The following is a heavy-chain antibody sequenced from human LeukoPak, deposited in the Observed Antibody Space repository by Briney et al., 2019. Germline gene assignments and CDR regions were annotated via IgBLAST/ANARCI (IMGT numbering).Heavy chain of an antibody. CDR2: IYYSGST. D-gene: IGHD3-10*01. J-gene: IGHJ4*02. Sequence: SETLSLTCTVSGGSISSSSYYWGWIRQPPGKGLEWIGSIYYSGSTYYNPSLKSRVTISVDTSKNQFSLKLSSVTAADTAVYYCARDSVGEGPVDYWGQGTLVTVSS. CDR1: GGSISSSSYY. V-gene: IGHV4-39*07. CDR3: ARDSVGEGPVDY.